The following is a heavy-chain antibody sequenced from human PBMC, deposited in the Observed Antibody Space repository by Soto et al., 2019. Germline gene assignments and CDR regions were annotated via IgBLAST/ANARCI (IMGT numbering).Heavy chain of an antibody. CDR1: GYSFTSYF. CDR2: IDPDGGST. D-gene: IGHD3-3*01. Sequence: ASVKVSCKASGYSFTSYFMHWVRQAPGQGPEWMGIIDPDGGSTSYAQKFQGRVTMATDTSTSTVYVELSSLRSEDTAVYYCASLIGVDTLRDYWGQGTLVTVSS. J-gene: IGHJ4*02. CDR3: ASLIGVDTLRDY. V-gene: IGHV1-46*01.